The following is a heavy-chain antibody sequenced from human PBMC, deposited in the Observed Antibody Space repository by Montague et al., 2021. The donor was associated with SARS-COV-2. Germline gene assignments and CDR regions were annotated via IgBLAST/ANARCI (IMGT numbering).Heavy chain of an antibody. CDR1: GFTFSSYE. Sequence: SLRLSCAASGFTFSSYEMNWVRQAPAKGLEWVSYISSSGGSISYADSVKGRFTISRDNANNSLCLLMNSLRAEDTAVYYCARVHSSGWYAAFGIWGQGTMVTVSS. J-gene: IGHJ3*02. V-gene: IGHV3-48*03. CDR2: ISSSGGSI. D-gene: IGHD6-19*01. CDR3: ARVHSSGWYAAFGI.